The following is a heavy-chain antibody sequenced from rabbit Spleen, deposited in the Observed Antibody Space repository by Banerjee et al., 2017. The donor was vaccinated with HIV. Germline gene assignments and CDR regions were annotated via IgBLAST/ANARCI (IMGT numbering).Heavy chain of an antibody. V-gene: IGHV1S45*01. CDR1: GFSFSSNW. CDR2: IDTSDGDT. CDR3: ARNYVNVFDP. D-gene: IGHD1-1*01. J-gene: IGHJ2*01. Sequence: QEQLVESGGGLVKPEGTLTLTCTVSGFSFSSNWICWVRQAPGKGLEWIACIDTSDGDTDYANWPKGRFTISKASSTTVTLQMTSLTAADTATYFCARNYVNVFDPWGQGTLVTVS.